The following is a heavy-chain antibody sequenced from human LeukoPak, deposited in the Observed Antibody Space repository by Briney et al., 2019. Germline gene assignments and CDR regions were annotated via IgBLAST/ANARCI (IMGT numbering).Heavy chain of an antibody. D-gene: IGHD1-26*01. CDR1: GFTFTNYA. CDR3: AKDRSIGTYYTFDH. J-gene: IGHJ4*02. V-gene: IGHV3-23*01. Sequence: GGSLRLSCAASGFTFTNYAMSWVRQAPGKGLEWVATISGSGVMTYYADSVKGRFTVSGDNSKNTVYLQMSSLTAADTAVYYCAKDRSIGTYYTFDHWGQGTLVTVSS. CDR2: ISGSGVMT.